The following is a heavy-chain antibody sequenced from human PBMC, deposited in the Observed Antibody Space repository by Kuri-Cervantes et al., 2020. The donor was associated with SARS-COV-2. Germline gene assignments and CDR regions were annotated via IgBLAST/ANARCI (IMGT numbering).Heavy chain of an antibody. V-gene: IGHV4-4*07. CDR1: GGSISSSY. CDR2: IDTSGST. Sequence: SETLSLTCTVSGGSISSSYWNWIRQPARKGLEWIGHIDTSGSTNYNPSLMSRLTISVDTSKNQFSLKLSSVTAADTALYFCARSGWYSRGVTHFYMDAWGKGTMVTVSS. CDR3: ARSGWYSRGVTHFYMDA. D-gene: IGHD6-19*01. J-gene: IGHJ6*03.